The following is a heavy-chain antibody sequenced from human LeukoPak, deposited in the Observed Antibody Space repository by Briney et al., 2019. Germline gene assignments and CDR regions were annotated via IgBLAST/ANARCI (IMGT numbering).Heavy chain of an antibody. CDR3: ATEQTSGYSGYDRLFDY. CDR2: FDPEDGET. V-gene: IGHV1-24*01. CDR1: GYTLTELS. D-gene: IGHD5-12*01. Sequence: ASVKVSCKVSGYTLTELSMHWVRQAPGKGLEWMGGFDPEDGETIYAQKFQGRATMTEDTSTDTAYMELSSLRSEDTAVYYCATEQTSGYSGYDRLFDYWGQGTLVTVSS. J-gene: IGHJ4*02.